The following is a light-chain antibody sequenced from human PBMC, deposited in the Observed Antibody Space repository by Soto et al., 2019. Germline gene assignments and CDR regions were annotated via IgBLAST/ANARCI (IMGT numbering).Light chain of an antibody. CDR2: SAS. CDR3: QQSYLSPYT. J-gene: IGKJ2*01. CDR1: DSIAKD. Sequence: DIQMTQSPSSLSASVGASVTITCRASDSIAKDLNWYQQKPGKAPNLLIYSASTLQTGVPSRFSGSGSGTDFTLTISSLQTEDFATYFCQQSYLSPYTFGQGTKLDI. V-gene: IGKV1-39*01.